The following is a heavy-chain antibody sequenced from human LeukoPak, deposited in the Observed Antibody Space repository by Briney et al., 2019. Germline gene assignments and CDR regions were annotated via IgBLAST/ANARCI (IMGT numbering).Heavy chain of an antibody. Sequence: PGGSLRLSCAASGFTFGSYAMHWVRQAPGKGLEWVAVISYDGSNKHYADSVKGRFTISRDNSKNTLYLQMNSLRAEDTAVYYCVGDGYAGYWGQGTLVTVSS. CDR2: ISYDGSNK. D-gene: IGHD5-12*01. CDR3: VGDGYAGY. J-gene: IGHJ4*02. V-gene: IGHV3-30-3*01. CDR1: GFTFGSYA.